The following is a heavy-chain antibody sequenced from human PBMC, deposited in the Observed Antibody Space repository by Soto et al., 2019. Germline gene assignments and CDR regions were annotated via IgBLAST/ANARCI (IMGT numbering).Heavy chain of an antibody. Sequence: QVQLVESGGGVVQPGKSLRLSCAASGFTFSSFLMHWVRQAPGTGLEWVALIWYDGSSKHYADSVKGRFTVSRDNSKNTLYLQMNSLRAEDTAVYYCARNQKDIYDMAVAGRVTTFTDSS. CDR2: IWYDGSSK. D-gene: IGHD2-2*01. CDR1: GFTFSSFL. J-gene: IGHJ6*04. CDR3: ARNQKDIYDMAV. V-gene: IGHV3-33*08.